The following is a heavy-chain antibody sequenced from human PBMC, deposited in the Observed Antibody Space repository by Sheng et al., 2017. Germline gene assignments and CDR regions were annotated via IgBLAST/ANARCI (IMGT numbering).Heavy chain of an antibody. V-gene: IGHV3-15*01. J-gene: IGHJ4*02. CDR1: GFTFSDAW. Sequence: EVQLVESGGGLVKPGGSLRLSCAASGFTFSDAWMSWVRQAPGKGLEWVGRIKDKTDDGTTDYAAHVKGRFTISRDDSKNTLHLQMNSLKTEDTAVYYCTTAEVPNYWGQGTLV. CDR3: TTAEVPNY. CDR2: IKDKTDDGTT.